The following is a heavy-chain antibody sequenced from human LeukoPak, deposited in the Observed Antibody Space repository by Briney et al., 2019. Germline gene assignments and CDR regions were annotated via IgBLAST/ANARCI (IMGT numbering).Heavy chain of an antibody. J-gene: IGHJ4*02. Sequence: PGGSLRLSCAASGFTFSDYYMTWIRQAPGRGLEWVSYISGSSSDTNYADSVKGRFTISRDNAKNPLSLQMNSLSADDTALYYCARYSFDGSDYLLDYWGQGTLVTVSS. D-gene: IGHD3-22*01. V-gene: IGHV3-11*03. CDR3: ARYSFDGSDYLLDY. CDR2: ISGSSSDT. CDR1: GFTFSDYY.